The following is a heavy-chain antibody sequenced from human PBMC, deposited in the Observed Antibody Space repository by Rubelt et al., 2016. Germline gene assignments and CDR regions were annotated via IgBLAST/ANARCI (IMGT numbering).Heavy chain of an antibody. V-gene: IGHV3-48*02. CDR3: ARGLDEA. CDR2: ITSSSGTI. CDR1: GFTFSTYN. J-gene: IGHJ4*02. Sequence: EVQLVESGGGVVQPGRSLRLSCAASGFTFSTYNMTWVRQAPGKGLEWVSHITSSSGTISYADSVKGRFTISRDNAKNSQDLEMNRWGDEDAAVYYCARGLDEAGGQGTRVTVSS. D-gene: IGHD3/OR15-3a*01.